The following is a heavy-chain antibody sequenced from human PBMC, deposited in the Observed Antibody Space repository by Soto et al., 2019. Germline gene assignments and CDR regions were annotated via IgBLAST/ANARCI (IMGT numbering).Heavy chain of an antibody. CDR2: ISSTAAGT. Sequence: EVQLLESGGGLVQPGGSLRLSCAASGFTFSTYAMSWVRQAPGKGLELVSSISSTAAGTYYADSVKGRFTISRDNSKNPLYLQMNSLRAEDTAVYYRGKGRVDGDGTVDAFDIWGQGTLVTVSS. CDR3: GKGRVDGDGTVDAFDI. V-gene: IGHV3-23*01. J-gene: IGHJ3*02. D-gene: IGHD7-27*01. CDR1: GFTFSTYA.